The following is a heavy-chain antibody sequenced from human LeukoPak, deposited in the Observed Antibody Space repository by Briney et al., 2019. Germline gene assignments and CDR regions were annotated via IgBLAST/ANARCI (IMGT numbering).Heavy chain of an antibody. CDR2: ISGSGFNT. D-gene: IGHD3-10*01. CDR1: GFTLSTYA. J-gene: IGHJ4*02. V-gene: IGHV3-23*01. CDR3: AKDRSAVVRASPMDY. Sequence: GGSLRLSCAASGFTLSTYAMGWVRQAPGKGLEWVSAISGSGFNTYYADSVKGRFTISSDNSKNTLYLHMNSLRPEDTAVYYCAKDRSAVVRASPMDYWGQGTLVTVSS.